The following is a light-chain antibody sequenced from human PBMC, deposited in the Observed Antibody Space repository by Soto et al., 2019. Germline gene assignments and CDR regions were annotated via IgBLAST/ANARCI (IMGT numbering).Light chain of an antibody. J-gene: IGKJ1*01. Sequence: EVVLTQSPGTLSLSPGERATLSCRASQSVADSYLAWYQQKPGRAPRLLFYAVTRRATGIPDRFSGSGSGTYFTLTISTLEHDDFAVYYCHHFGSSPETFGQGTKVE. CDR1: QSVADSY. CDR2: AVT. V-gene: IGKV3-20*01. CDR3: HHFGSSPET.